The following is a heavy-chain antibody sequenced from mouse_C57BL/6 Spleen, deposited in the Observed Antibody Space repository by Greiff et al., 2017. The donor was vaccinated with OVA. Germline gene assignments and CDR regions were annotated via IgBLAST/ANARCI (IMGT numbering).Heavy chain of an antibody. V-gene: IGHV1-55*01. CDR2: IYPGSGST. Sequence: QVQLQQPGAELVKPGASVKMSCKASGYTFTSYWITWVKQRPGQGLEWIGDIYPGSGSTNYNEKFKSKATLTVDTSSSTAYMQLSSLTSEDSAVYYCARDYGSSWDWYFDVWGTGTTVTVSS. CDR3: ARDYGSSWDWYFDV. D-gene: IGHD1-1*01. CDR1: GYTFTSYW. J-gene: IGHJ1*03.